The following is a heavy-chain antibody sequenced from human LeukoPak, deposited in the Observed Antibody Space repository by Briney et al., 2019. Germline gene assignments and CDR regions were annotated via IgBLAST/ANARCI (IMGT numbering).Heavy chain of an antibody. CDR2: ISSSTGYT. CDR3: ARPGYSNAYSLHYFDY. CDR1: GFTYSDYY. Sequence: PGGSLRLSCAASGFTYSDYYMSWIRQAPGKGLEWVSYISSSTGYTNYADSVKGRFTISRDNAKNSLYLQMNSLRAEDTAVYYCARPGYSNAYSLHYFDYWGQGILVTVSS. D-gene: IGHD5-12*01. J-gene: IGHJ4*02. V-gene: IGHV3-11*03.